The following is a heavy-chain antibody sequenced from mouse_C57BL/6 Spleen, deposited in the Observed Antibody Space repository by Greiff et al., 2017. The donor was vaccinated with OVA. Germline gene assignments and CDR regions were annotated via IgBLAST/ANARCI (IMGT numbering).Heavy chain of an antibody. CDR3: TRDSYSNYVGSMDY. CDR2: ISSGGDYI. Sequence: EVQVVESGEGLVKPGGSLKLSCAASGFTFSSYAMSWVRQTPEKRLEWVAYISSGGDYIYYADTVKGRFTISRDNARNTLYLQMSSLKSEDTAMYYCTRDSYSNYVGSMDYWGQGTSVTVSS. D-gene: IGHD2-5*01. CDR1: GFTFSSYA. J-gene: IGHJ4*01. V-gene: IGHV5-9-1*02.